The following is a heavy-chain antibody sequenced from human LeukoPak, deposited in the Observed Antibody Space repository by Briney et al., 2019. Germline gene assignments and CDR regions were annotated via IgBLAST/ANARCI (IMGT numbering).Heavy chain of an antibody. CDR3: ARAGYYEAVDY. J-gene: IGHJ4*02. D-gene: IGHD3-22*01. CDR2: INPNSGGT. CDR1: GYTFTTYA. Sequence: ASVKVSCKASGYTFTTYAMNWVRQAPGQGLEWMGWINPNSGGTNYAQKFQGRVTMTRDTSISTAYMELSRLRSDDTAVYYCARAGYYEAVDYWGQGTLVTVSS. V-gene: IGHV1-2*02.